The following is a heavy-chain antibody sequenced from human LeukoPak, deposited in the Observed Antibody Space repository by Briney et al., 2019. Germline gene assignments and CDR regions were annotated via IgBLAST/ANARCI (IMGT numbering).Heavy chain of an antibody. J-gene: IGHJ4*02. CDR2: ISYDGSNK. V-gene: IGHV3-30-3*01. CDR1: GFTFSSYA. CDR3: ARSPYYDILAGFYYYFDY. Sequence: GGSLRLSCAASGFTFSSYAMHWVRQAPGKGLEWGADISYDGSNKYYADSVKGRLTISRDNSKSTLYLQMNSLRAEDTATYYCARSPYYDILAGFYYYFDYWGQGTLVTVSS. D-gene: IGHD3-9*01.